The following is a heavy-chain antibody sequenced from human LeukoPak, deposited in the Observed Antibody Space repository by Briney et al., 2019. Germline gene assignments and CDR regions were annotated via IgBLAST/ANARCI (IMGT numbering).Heavy chain of an antibody. J-gene: IGHJ5*02. D-gene: IGHD4-17*01. CDR3: AAGTVTMYRWFDP. CDR1: GGSISSYY. V-gene: IGHV4-4*09. CDR2: IYTSGST. Sequence: SETLSLTCTVSGGSISSYYWSWIRQPPGKGLEWIGYIYTSGSTNYNPSLKSRVTISVDTSKNQFSLKLSSVTAADTAVYYCAAGTVTMYRWFDPWGQGTLVTVSS.